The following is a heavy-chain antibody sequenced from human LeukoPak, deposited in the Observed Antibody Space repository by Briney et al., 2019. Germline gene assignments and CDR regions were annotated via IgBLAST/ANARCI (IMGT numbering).Heavy chain of an antibody. Sequence: SETLSLTCAVYGGSFSGYYWSWIRQPPGKGLEWIGEINHSGSTNYNPSLKSRVTISVDTSKNQFSLKLSSVTAADTAVYYCARGHYDSSGYFYYYYYYMDVWGKGTTVTVSS. CDR1: GGSFSGYY. CDR3: ARGHYDSSGYFYYYYYYMDV. V-gene: IGHV4-34*01. CDR2: INHSGST. J-gene: IGHJ6*03. D-gene: IGHD3-22*01.